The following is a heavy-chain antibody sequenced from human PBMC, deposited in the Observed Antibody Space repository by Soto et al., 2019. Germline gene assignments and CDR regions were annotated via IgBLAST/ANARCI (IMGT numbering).Heavy chain of an antibody. CDR3: AKMGGEGGHYYMDV. D-gene: IGHD3-10*01. CDR1: GFTFDDYG. CDR2: INWNGGST. V-gene: IGHV3-20*01. J-gene: IGHJ6*03. Sequence: PGGSLRVSCAASGFTFDDYGMSWVRPAPGKGLEWVSGINWNGGSTGYADSVKGRFTISRDNAKNSLYLQMNSLRAEDTALYHCAKMGGEGGHYYMDVWGKGTTVTVSS.